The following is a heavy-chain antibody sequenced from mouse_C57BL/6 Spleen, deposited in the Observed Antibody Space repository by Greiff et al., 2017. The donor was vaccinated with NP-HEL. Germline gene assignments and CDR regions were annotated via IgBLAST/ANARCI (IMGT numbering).Heavy chain of an antibody. Sequence: QVQLQQSGAELVMPGASVKLSCKASGYTFTSYWMHWVKQRPGQGLEWIGEIDPSDSYTNYNQKFKGKSTLTVDKSSSTAYMQLSSLTSEDSAVYYCARSPFDGYEYFDVWGTGTTVTVSS. D-gene: IGHD2-2*01. J-gene: IGHJ1*03. CDR2: IDPSDSYT. V-gene: IGHV1-69*01. CDR3: ARSPFDGYEYFDV. CDR1: GYTFTSYW.